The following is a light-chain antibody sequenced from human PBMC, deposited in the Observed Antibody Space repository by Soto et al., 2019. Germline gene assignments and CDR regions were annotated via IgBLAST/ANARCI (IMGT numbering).Light chain of an antibody. CDR1: QSVSSNY. CDR2: GAS. V-gene: IGKV3-20*01. Sequence: DIVLTQSPGTLSLSPGERATLSCRASQSVSSNYLAWYQQKPGQAPRLLIDGASSRATGIPDRFSGNGSGTDFTLTISRLEPEDFAVYYCQQYGSSPWTFGQGTKVDIK. CDR3: QQYGSSPWT. J-gene: IGKJ1*01.